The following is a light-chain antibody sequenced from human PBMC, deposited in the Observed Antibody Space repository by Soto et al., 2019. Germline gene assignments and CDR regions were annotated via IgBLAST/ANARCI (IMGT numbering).Light chain of an antibody. CDR3: QQYNNWPLT. CDR1: QSVSGK. V-gene: IGKV3-15*01. CDR2: DAS. Sequence: EILKTQSPTTLSVSPGERATLSCRASQSVSGKLAWYQQKPGQAPRLLIYDASTRATGIPARFSGSGSGTEFTLTISSLQSEDFAVYYCQQYNNWPLTFGQGTKVDIK. J-gene: IGKJ1*01.